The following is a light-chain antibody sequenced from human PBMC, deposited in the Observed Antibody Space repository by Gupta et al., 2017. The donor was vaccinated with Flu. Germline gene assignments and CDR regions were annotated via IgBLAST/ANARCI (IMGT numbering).Light chain of an antibody. V-gene: IGKV4-1*01. J-gene: IGKJ3*01. Sequence: DIVMTQSPDSLAVSLGERATINCKSSQSLLYSSKNKNYLAWYQQKPGQPPKLLIHWASTRQSGVPDGFSGSGSGTDFTLTISSLQAEDVAVYYCQQLDNTPVAFGRGTKVDIK. CDR1: QSLLYSSKNKNY. CDR3: QQLDNTPVA. CDR2: WAS.